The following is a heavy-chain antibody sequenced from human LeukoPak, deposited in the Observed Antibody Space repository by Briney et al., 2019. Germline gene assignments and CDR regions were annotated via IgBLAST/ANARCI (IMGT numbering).Heavy chain of an antibody. Sequence: GGSLRLSCAASGFTFSSYAVSWVRQAPGKGLEWVSSISGSGGSTYRADSVKGRFTISRDNSKNTLYLQMNSLRAEDTALYYCAKDRSCTNDICHGDFDYWGQGTLVTVSS. CDR1: GFTFSSYA. CDR2: ISGSGGST. V-gene: IGHV3-23*01. J-gene: IGHJ4*02. D-gene: IGHD2-8*01. CDR3: AKDRSCTNDICHGDFDY.